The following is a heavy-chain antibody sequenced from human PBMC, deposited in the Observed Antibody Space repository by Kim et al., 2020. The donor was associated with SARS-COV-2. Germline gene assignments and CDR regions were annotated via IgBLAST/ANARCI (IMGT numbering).Heavy chain of an antibody. CDR1: GFTFSSYW. Sequence: GGSLRLSCAASGFTFSSYWMSWVRQAPGKGLEWVANIKQDGSEKYYVDSVKGRFTISRDNAKNSLYLQMNSLRAEDTAVYYCASDGIAAAGGLLDYWGQGTLVTVSS. J-gene: IGHJ4*02. CDR2: IKQDGSEK. V-gene: IGHV3-7*03. CDR3: ASDGIAAAGGLLDY. D-gene: IGHD6-13*01.